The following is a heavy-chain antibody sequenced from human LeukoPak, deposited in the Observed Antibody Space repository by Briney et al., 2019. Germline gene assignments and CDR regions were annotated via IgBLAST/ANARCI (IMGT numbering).Heavy chain of an antibody. CDR1: GYTFTSYY. J-gene: IGHJ6*02. Sequence: ASVKVSCKASGYTFTSYYMHWVRQAPGQGLEWMGIINPSGGSTSYAQEFQGRVTMTRDTSTSTVYMELSSLRSEDTAVYYCARDKGYGDYGNYGMDVWGQGTTVTVSS. CDR2: INPSGGST. CDR3: ARDKGYGDYGNYGMDV. D-gene: IGHD4-17*01. V-gene: IGHV1-46*01.